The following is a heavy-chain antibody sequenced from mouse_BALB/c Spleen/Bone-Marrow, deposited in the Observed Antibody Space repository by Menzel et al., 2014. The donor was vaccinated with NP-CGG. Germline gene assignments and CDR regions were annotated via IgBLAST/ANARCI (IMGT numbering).Heavy chain of an antibody. V-gene: IGHV1-80*01. CDR1: GYAFSTYW. Sequence: VQLQQSGAELVRPESSVKISCRASGYAFSTYWMIWVKQRPGQGLGWIGQIYPGDGDTNYNGKFKGKATLTADKSSSTAYMQLSSLTSEDSAVYFCARGARSAMDYWGQGTSVTVSS. J-gene: IGHJ4*01. CDR2: IYPGDGDT. CDR3: ARGARSAMDY.